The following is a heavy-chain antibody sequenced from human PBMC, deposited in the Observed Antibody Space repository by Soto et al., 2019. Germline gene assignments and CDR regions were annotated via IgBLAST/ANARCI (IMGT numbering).Heavy chain of an antibody. V-gene: IGHV3-21*01. Sequence: GGSLRLSCAASGFTFGSYSMNWVGQGPGKGLEWVSSISSSSSYIYYADSVKGRFTISRDNAKNSLYLQMNSLRAEDTAVYYCARDYYYESSGYYAGFDYWGQGTLVTVSS. CDR1: GFTFGSYS. J-gene: IGHJ4*02. D-gene: IGHD3-22*01. CDR2: ISSSSSYI. CDR3: ARDYYYESSGYYAGFDY.